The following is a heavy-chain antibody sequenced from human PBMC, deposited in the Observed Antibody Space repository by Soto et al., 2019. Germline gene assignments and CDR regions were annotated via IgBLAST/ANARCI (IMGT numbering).Heavy chain of an antibody. J-gene: IGHJ6*03. Sequence: GGSLRLSCAASGFPFSGYWMHWVRQAPGKGLVWVSRMNGDGSTINYADSVKGRFTISRDNAENTLYLQMNGLRAEDTAVYYCARDVENDGNYYIDARGKGTTVTVS. CDR2: MNGDGSTI. V-gene: IGHV3-74*01. CDR1: GFPFSGYW. D-gene: IGHD1-1*01. CDR3: ARDVENDGNYYIDA.